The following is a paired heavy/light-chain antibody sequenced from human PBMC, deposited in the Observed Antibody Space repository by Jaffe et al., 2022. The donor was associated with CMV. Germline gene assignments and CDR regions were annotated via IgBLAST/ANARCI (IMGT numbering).Heavy chain of an antibody. CDR1: GYTFTDYH. Sequence: QVQVEQSGAEVKKPGASVKVSCKTSGYTFTDYHLHWVRQAPGQGLEYMGHIYPEDGATNYAQHFQGRVTMTTDASITTAYMELTSLRYDDTAVYYCVRETWFYANWGQGTLVTVSS. V-gene: IGHV1-2*06. CDR3: VRETWFYAN. D-gene: IGHD2-2*01. CDR2: IYPEDGAT. J-gene: IGHJ4*02.
Light chain of an antibody. Sequence: DIVMTQSPDSLAVSLGARATIHCKSSQIVFHSSTRTHHLAWYQQKAGQPPKLLIYGASTRESGVPDRFTGSGSGTDFSLTISGLQAEDVSVYYCQQYHSLPRTFGQGTKVEIK. CDR1: QIVFHSSTRTHH. CDR2: GAS. V-gene: IGKV4-1*01. J-gene: IGKJ1*01. CDR3: QQYHSLPRT.